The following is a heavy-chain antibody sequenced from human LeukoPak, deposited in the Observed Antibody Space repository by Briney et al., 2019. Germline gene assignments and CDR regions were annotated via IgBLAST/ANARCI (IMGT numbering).Heavy chain of an antibody. CDR2: ISWNSGSI. J-gene: IGHJ4*02. CDR3: AKRGVVIRVILVGFHKEAYYFDS. Sequence: LPGGSLRLSCAASGFTFDDYAMHWVRQAPGKGLEWVSGISWNSGSIGYADSVKGRFTISRDNAKNSLYLQMDSLRAEDTAVYFCAKRGVVIRVILVGFHKEAYYFDSWGQGALVTVSS. CDR1: GFTFDDYA. V-gene: IGHV3-9*01. D-gene: IGHD3-22*01.